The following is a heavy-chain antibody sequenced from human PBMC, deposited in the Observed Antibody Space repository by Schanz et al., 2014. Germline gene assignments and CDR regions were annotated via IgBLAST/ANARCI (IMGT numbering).Heavy chain of an antibody. CDR1: GGTFSTYT. V-gene: IGHV1-69*02. Sequence: QVQLVQSGAEVKKPGSSVKVSCKASGGTFSTYTISWVRQAPGQGLEWMGRIIPVLAIADYAQKSQGRVTITADKSTSTASMELSSLRSEDTAVYYCARGYGDSPTDFWGQGTLVTVSS. D-gene: IGHD4-17*01. CDR2: IIPVLAIA. J-gene: IGHJ4*02. CDR3: ARGYGDSPTDF.